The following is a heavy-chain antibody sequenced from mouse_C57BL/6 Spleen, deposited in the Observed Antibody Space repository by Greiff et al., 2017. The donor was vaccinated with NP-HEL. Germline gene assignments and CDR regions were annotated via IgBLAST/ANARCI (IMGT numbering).Heavy chain of an antibody. CDR2: IDPENGDT. Sequence: EVQLVESGAELVRPGASVKLSCTASGFNIKDDYMHWVKQRPEQGLEWIGWIDPENGDTEYASKFQGKATITADTSSNTAYLQLSSLTSEDTAVYYCTTDDYDGVAYWGQGTLVTVSA. CDR1: GFNIKDDY. V-gene: IGHV14-4*01. J-gene: IGHJ3*01. CDR3: TTDDYDGVAY. D-gene: IGHD2-4*01.